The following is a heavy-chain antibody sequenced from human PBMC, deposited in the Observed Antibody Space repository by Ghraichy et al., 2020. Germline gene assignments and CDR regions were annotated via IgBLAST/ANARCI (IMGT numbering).Heavy chain of an antibody. Sequence: GESLRLSCAASGFTFSSYGMHWVRQAPGKGLEWVAVIWYDGSNKYYADSVKGRFTISRDNSKNTLYLQMNSLRAEDTAVYYCARDVVRERRGMDVWGQGTTVTVSS. CDR2: IWYDGSNK. V-gene: IGHV3-33*01. D-gene: IGHD3-10*01. J-gene: IGHJ6*02. CDR1: GFTFSSYG. CDR3: ARDVVRERRGMDV.